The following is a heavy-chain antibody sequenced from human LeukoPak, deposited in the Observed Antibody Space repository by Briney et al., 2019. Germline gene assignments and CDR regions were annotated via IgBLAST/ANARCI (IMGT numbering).Heavy chain of an antibody. CDR2: ISSSGSTM. Sequence: GGSLRLSCAASGFIFSDYYMSWIRQAPGKGLEWVSYISSSGSTMYYTDSVKGRFTISRDNAKDSLYLQMNSLRAEDTAVYYCAREATVRGVIPAQPNWFDPWGQGTLVTVPS. D-gene: IGHD3-10*01. V-gene: IGHV3-11*01. CDR3: AREATVRGVIPAQPNWFDP. CDR1: GFIFSDYY. J-gene: IGHJ5*02.